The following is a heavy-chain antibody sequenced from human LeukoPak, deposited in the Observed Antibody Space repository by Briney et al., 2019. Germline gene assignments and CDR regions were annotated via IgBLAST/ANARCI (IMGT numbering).Heavy chain of an antibody. CDR3: AKDVQFNEEYYFDY. Sequence: PGGSLRLSCAASGFTFSSYGMHWVRQAPGKGLEWVAVIWYDGSNKYYADSVKGRFTISRDNSENTLYLQMNSLRAEDTAVYYCAKDVQFNEEYYFDYWGQGTLVTVSS. CDR1: GFTFSSYG. CDR2: IWYDGSNK. J-gene: IGHJ4*02. V-gene: IGHV3-30*02. D-gene: IGHD1-1*01.